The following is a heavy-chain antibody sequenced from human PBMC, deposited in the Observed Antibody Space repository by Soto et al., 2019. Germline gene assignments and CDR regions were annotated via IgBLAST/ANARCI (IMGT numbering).Heavy chain of an antibody. CDR2: ISYEGGNR. V-gene: IGHV3-30-3*01. J-gene: IGHJ4*02. D-gene: IGHD3-22*01. Sequence: QVQLVESGGGVVQPGGSLRLSCAASGFSFNLYAMHWVRQAPGKGLEWVAVISYEGGNRFYADSVKGRFTISRDNSRNTLYLHMDKLRAEDTAVYYCSRSLYYYDTEEYLESWGQGTLLTVSS. CDR3: SRSLYYYDTEEYLES. CDR1: GFSFNLYA.